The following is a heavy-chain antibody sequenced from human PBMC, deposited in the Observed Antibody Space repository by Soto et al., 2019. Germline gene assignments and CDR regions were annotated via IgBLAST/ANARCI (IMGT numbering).Heavy chain of an antibody. D-gene: IGHD5-12*01. J-gene: IGHJ4*02. V-gene: IGHV5-51*01. CDR3: ARADVVDTIWIDC. CDR1: RFDFSSYW. CDR2: IHLGDFET. Sequence: PGESLKISCKASRFDFSSYWIGWVRQMPGKGLEWMAIIHLGDFETRYSPSFQGHVTISVDKSISTAYLQWSSLKASDTAIYYGARADVVDTIWIDCWGQGNLVTVSS.